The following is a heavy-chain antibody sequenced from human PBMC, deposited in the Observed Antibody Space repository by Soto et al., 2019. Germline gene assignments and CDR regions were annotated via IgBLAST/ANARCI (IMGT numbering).Heavy chain of an antibody. J-gene: IGHJ4*02. Sequence: LRLSCAASGFTFSSYSMNWVRQAPGKGLEWVSSISSSSSYIYYADSVKVRFTISRDNAKNSLYLQMNSLRAEDTAVYYCATMTRLAVDGYFDYWGQGTLVTVSS. CDR1: GFTFSSYS. CDR3: ATMTRLAVDGYFDY. V-gene: IGHV3-21*01. D-gene: IGHD6-19*01. CDR2: ISSSSSYI.